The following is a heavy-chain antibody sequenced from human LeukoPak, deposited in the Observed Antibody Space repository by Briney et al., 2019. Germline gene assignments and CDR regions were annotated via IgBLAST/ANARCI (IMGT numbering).Heavy chain of an antibody. J-gene: IGHJ3*02. CDR2: IYYSGNT. CDR3: ARYSGSHYAFDI. D-gene: IGHD1-26*01. V-gene: IGHV4-39*01. CDR1: GGAISSSSYY. Sequence: PSETLSLTCTVSGGAISSSSYYWGWIRQAPGKGLEWIGNIYYSGNTFDNPSLESRVTISVDTSKNQFSLKLSSVTAADTAVYYCARYSGSHYAFDIWGQGTMVTISS.